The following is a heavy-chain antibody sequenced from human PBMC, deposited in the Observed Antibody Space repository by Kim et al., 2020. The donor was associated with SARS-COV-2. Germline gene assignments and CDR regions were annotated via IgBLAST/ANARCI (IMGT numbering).Heavy chain of an antibody. J-gene: IGHJ5*02. V-gene: IGHV1-2*02. Sequence: KLRGRVTMTRDTSISTAYMELSRLRSDDTAVYYCARVRLLGELLYNWFDPWGQGTLVTVSS. D-gene: IGHD1-26*01. CDR3: ARVRLLGELLYNWFDP.